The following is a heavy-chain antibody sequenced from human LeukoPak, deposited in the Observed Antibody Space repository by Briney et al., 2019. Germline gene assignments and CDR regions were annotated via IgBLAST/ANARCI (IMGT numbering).Heavy chain of an antibody. CDR1: GGTFSSYA. CDR2: IIPIFGTA. V-gene: IGHV1-69*01. CDR3: AVKYCSSTICYLSLGFGH. D-gene: IGHD2-2*01. Sequence: GASVKVSFISSGGTFSSYAIIGVRQAPGQGLEWMGGIIPIFGTANYAQKFQGRVTITADESTSTAYMELSSLRSEDTAVYYCAVKYCSSTICYLSLGFGHWARRTLVTVSS. J-gene: IGHJ4*02.